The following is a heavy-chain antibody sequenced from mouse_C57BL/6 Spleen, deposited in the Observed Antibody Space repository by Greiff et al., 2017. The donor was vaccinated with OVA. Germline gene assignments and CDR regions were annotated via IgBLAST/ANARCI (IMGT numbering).Heavy chain of an antibody. CDR1: GYTFTSYW. J-gene: IGHJ2*01. Sequence: QVQLKQPGAELVRPGSSVKLSCKASGYTFTSYWMHWVKQRPIQGLEWIGNIDPSDSETHYNQKFKDKATLTVDKSSSTAYMQLSSLTSEDSAVYYCAREGDDYDGYFDYWGQGTTLTVSS. CDR3: AREGDDYDGYFDY. D-gene: IGHD2-4*01. V-gene: IGHV1-52*01. CDR2: IDPSDSET.